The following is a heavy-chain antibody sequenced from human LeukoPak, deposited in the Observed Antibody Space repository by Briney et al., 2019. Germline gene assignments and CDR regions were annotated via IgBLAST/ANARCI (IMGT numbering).Heavy chain of an antibody. CDR1: GYTFTDYY. D-gene: IGHD6-13*01. J-gene: IGHJ6*02. CDR3: ARVRIGQQLDKYYYYAMDV. Sequence: ASVKVSCKASGYTFTDYYMHWVRHAPGQGLEWMGWINPNSGGTNYAQRFQGRVTMTTDTSISTAYMEVSRLRSDDTAVYYCARVRIGQQLDKYYYYAMDVWGQGTTVTVSS. V-gene: IGHV1-2*02. CDR2: INPNSGGT.